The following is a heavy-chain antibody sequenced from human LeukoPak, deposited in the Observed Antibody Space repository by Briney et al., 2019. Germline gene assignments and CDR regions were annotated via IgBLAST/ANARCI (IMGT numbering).Heavy chain of an antibody. CDR3: ARGYGDYEGFDY. V-gene: IGHV1-46*01. D-gene: IGHD4-17*01. CDR2: INPSGGST. J-gene: IGHJ4*02. CDR1: GYTFTSYY. Sequence: GASVKVSCKASGYTFTSYYMHWVRQAPGQGLEWMGIINPSGGSTRFAQKFQGRVSMTRDTSTSTVYMELSSLRSEDTAVYYCARGYGDYEGFDYWGQGTLVTVSS.